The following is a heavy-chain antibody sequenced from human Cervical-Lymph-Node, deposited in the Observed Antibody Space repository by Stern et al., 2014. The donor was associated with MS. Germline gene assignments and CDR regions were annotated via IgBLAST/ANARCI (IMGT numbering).Heavy chain of an antibody. CDR2: ISAYNGNT. V-gene: IGHV1-18*01. D-gene: IGHD3-10*01. Sequence: VQLEESGAEVKKPGASVKVSCKASGYTFTSYGISWVRQAPGQGLEWMGWISAYNGNTNYAQKLQGRVTMTTDTSTSTAYMELRSLRSDDTAVYYCARRYYGSGSPSYYYYGMDVWGQGTTVTVSS. CDR1: GYTFTSYG. J-gene: IGHJ6*02. CDR3: ARRYYGSGSPSYYYYGMDV.